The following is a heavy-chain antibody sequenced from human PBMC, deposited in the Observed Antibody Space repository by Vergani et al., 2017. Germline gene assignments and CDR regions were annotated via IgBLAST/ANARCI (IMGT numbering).Heavy chain of an antibody. CDR3: ARDGWELLDYCYYRDV. Sequence: EVQLLESGGGLVQPGGSLRLSCAASGFRFSSYGMNWVRQAPGKGLEWVSRINSDGDSTSYADSGKGRFTISRDNAKNTLYLQVDSLRAEDTAVYYCARDGWELLDYCYYRDVWGKGTTVTVS. V-gene: IGHV3-74*01. CDR2: INSDGDST. CDR1: GFRFSSYG. J-gene: IGHJ6*03. D-gene: IGHD1-26*01.